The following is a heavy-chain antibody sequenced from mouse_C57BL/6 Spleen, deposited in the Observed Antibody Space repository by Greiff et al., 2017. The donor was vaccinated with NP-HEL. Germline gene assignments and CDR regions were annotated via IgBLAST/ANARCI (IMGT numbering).Heavy chain of an antibody. CDR1: GFTFSNYW. J-gene: IGHJ2*01. CDR2: IRLKSDNYAT. D-gene: IGHD1-1*01. Sequence: EVQGVESGGGLVQPGGSMKLSCVASGFTFSNYWMNWVRQSPEKGLEWVAQIRLKSDNYATHYAESVKGRFTISRDDSKSSVYLQMNNLRAEDTGIYYCTVLYYSLDYWGQGTTLTVSS. CDR3: TVLYYSLDY. V-gene: IGHV6-3*01.